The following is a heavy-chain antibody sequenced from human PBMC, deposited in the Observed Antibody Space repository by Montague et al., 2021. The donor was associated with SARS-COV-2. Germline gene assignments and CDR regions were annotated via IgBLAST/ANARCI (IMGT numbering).Heavy chain of an antibody. CDR2: ISSSSSYI. CDR3: ARVWNYYDSSGYYLSYFDY. Sequence: SLRLSCAASGFTFSSYRMNWVRQAPGKGLEWVSSISSSSSYIYYADSVKGRFTISRDNAKNSLYLQMNSLRAEDTAVYYCARVWNYYDSSGYYLSYFDYWGQGTLVTVSS. CDR1: GFTFSSYR. J-gene: IGHJ4*02. V-gene: IGHV3-21*01. D-gene: IGHD3-22*01.